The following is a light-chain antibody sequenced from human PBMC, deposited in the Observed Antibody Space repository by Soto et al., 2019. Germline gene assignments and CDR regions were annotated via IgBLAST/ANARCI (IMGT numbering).Light chain of an antibody. Sequence: QSVLTQPASVSGSPGQSITISCTGTSSDVGGYNYVSWYQQHPGKAPKLMIYDVSNRPSGVSNRFSGSKSVNTASLTISGLQAEDEADYYCSSYTSSSTLNYVFGTGTKVTVL. CDR1: SSDVGGYNY. V-gene: IGLV2-14*01. CDR3: SSYTSSSTLNYV. CDR2: DVS. J-gene: IGLJ1*01.